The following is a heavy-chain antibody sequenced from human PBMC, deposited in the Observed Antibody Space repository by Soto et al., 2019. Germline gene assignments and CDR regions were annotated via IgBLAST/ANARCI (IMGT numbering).Heavy chain of an antibody. D-gene: IGHD5-18*01. CDR3: ARENGYSQTYFDY. CDR1: GGTFSSYA. CDR2: IIPIFGTA. Sequence: GASVKVSCKASGGTFSSYAISWVRQAPGQGLEWMGGIIPIFGTANYAQKFQGRVTITADKSTSTAYMELSSLRSEDTAVYYCARENGYSQTYFDYWGQGTLVTVSS. V-gene: IGHV1-69*06. J-gene: IGHJ4*02.